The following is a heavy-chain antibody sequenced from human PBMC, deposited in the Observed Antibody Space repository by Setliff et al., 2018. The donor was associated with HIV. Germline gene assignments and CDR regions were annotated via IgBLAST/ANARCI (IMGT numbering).Heavy chain of an antibody. CDR3: ARDLDYGDD. D-gene: IGHD3-16*01. CDR2: IKQDGSEK. V-gene: IGHV3-7*01. Sequence: GSLRLSCAASGFTFSNYWMSWVRQAPGKGLEWVANIKQDGSEKYYVDSVKGRFTISRDNAKNSLYLQMNSLRAEDTAVYYCARDLDYGDDWGQGTLVTVSS. CDR1: GFTFSNYW. J-gene: IGHJ4*02.